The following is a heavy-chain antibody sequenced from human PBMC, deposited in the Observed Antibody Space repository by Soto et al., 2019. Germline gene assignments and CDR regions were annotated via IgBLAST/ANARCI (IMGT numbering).Heavy chain of an antibody. V-gene: IGHV3-48*03. Sequence: EVQLVESGGGLVQAGGYLRLFCAVSGFTFSRYEMNWVRQAPGKGLEWVSYIGTSGKTIYYADSVRGRFTISRDNAKNSLYLQMNSLRAEDTAVYYCARDPAIYSGNFDYGLDVWGQGTTVTVSS. J-gene: IGHJ6*02. CDR2: IGTSGKTI. D-gene: IGHD4-4*01. CDR3: ARDPAIYSGNFDYGLDV. CDR1: GFTFSRYE.